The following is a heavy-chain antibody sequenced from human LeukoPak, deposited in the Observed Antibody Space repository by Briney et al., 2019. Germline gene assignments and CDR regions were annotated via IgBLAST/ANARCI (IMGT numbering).Heavy chain of an antibody. D-gene: IGHD3-10*01. CDR3: ARRALWFGGELTY. Sequence: ASVKVSCKASGYTFTSYGISWVRQAPGQGLEWMGWISAYNGNTNYAQKFQGRVTMTRNTSISTAYMELSSLRSEDTAVYYCARRALWFGGELTYWGQGTLVTVSS. CDR1: GYTFTSYG. J-gene: IGHJ4*02. CDR2: ISAYNGNT. V-gene: IGHV1-18*01.